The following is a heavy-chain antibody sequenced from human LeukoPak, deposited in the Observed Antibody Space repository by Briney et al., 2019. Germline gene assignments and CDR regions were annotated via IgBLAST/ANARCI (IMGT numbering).Heavy chain of an antibody. CDR3: ARDSPETYLHY. CDR2: IKGDGSST. Sequence: GGSLRLSCAASGFTFSTYWMHWVRQAPGNGLVWVARIKGDGSSTIYADSVKGRFTISRDNAKNSLYLQMNSLRDEDTAVYYCARDSPETYLHYWGRGTLVTVSS. V-gene: IGHV3-74*01. D-gene: IGHD1-14*01. CDR1: GFTFSTYW. J-gene: IGHJ4*02.